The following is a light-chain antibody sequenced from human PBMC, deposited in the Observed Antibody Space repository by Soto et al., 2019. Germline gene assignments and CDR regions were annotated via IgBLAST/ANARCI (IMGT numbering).Light chain of an antibody. Sequence: QSVLTQPASVSGSPGQSITISCTGTSSDVGGYNYVSWHQQHPGKGPKLMIYEVTHRPSDVSSRFSGSKSGNTASLTISGLQAEDEADYYCSSYTTTNTYVFGTGTKVTVL. CDR3: SSYTTTNTYV. CDR2: EVT. V-gene: IGLV2-14*01. CDR1: SSDVGGYNY. J-gene: IGLJ1*01.